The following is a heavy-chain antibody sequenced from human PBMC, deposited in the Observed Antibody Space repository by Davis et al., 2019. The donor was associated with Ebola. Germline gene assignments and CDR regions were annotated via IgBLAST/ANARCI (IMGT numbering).Heavy chain of an antibody. V-gene: IGHV3-48*04. CDR1: GFTFSSYS. CDR2: ISSSSSTI. CDR3: AREYYGGNSEEYFQH. Sequence: GESLKISCAASGFTFSSYSMNWVRQAPGKGLEWVSYISSSSSTIYYADSVKGRFTISRDNAKNSLYLQMNSLRAEDTAVYYCAREYYGGNSEEYFQHWGQGTLVTVSS. J-gene: IGHJ1*01. D-gene: IGHD4-23*01.